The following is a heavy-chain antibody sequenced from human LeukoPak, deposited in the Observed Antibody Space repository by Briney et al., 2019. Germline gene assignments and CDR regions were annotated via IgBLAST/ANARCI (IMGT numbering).Heavy chain of an antibody. CDR3: TKERGSY. J-gene: IGHJ4*02. Sequence: TGGSLRLSCAASGFIFSSDEMTWVRQAPGKGLESVSFISSSADTILHADSVKGRFTISRDNGKNALYLQMNSLRAEDTAVYYCTKERGSYWGQGTLVTVSS. V-gene: IGHV3-48*03. CDR2: ISSSADTI. CDR1: GFIFSSDE.